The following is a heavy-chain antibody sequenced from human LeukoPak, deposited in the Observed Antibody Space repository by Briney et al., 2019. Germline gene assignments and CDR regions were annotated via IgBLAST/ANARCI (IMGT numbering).Heavy chain of an antibody. CDR3: TKGMEWGMDV. V-gene: IGHV3-43*01. J-gene: IGHJ6*02. D-gene: IGHD3-3*01. CDR1: GFTFDRHT. Sequence: GGSLRLSCAASGFTFDRHTMHWVRQPPGKGPEWVSLIGWDGTNIDYADSVKGRFTISRDNSKNFVYLQMHSLRTEDTALYYCTKGMEWGMDVWGQGTTVIVSS. CDR2: IGWDGTNI.